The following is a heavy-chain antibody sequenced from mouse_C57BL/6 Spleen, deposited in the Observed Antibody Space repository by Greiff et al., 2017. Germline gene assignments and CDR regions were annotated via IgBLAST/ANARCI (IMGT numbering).Heavy chain of an antibody. J-gene: IGHJ3*01. Sequence: VQLKESGPGLVKPSQSLSLTCSVTGYSITSGYYWNWIRQFPGNKLEWMGYISYDGSNNYNPSLKNRISITRDTSKNQFFLKLNSVTTEDTATYYCARERNDGAYWGQGTLVTVSA. CDR3: ARERNDGAY. CDR2: ISYDGSN. V-gene: IGHV3-6*01. D-gene: IGHD2-14*01. CDR1: GYSITSGYY.